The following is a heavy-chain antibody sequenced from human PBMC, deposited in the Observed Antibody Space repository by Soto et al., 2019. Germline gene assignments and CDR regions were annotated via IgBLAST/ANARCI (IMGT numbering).Heavy chain of an antibody. V-gene: IGHV1-69*06. CDR1: GGTCSIYA. J-gene: IGHJ4*02. CDR2: IIPIFGTA. Sequence: SVKVSCKASGGTCSIYAISCVLQSALQGLEWMGGIIPIFGTANYAQKFQGRVTITADKSTSTAYMELSSLRSEDTAVYYCASSETQYSSGYYYFDYWGQGTLVTVSS. CDR3: ASSETQYSSGYYYFDY. D-gene: IGHD6-19*01.